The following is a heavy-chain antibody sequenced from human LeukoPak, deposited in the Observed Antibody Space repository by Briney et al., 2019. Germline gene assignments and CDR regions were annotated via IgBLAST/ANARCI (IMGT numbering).Heavy chain of an antibody. CDR3: ARGPTYYYYYMDV. CDR1: GGSISSYY. J-gene: IGHJ6*03. V-gene: IGHV4-59*08. Sequence: SETLSLTCTVSGGSISSYYWSWIRQPPGKGLEWIGYIYYSGSTNYNPSLKSRVTISVDTSKNQFSLKLSSVTAADTAVYYCARGPTYYYYYMDVWGKGTTVTVSS. CDR2: IYYSGST.